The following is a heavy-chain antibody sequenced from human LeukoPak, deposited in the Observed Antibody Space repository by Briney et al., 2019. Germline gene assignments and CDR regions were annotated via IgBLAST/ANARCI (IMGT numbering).Heavy chain of an antibody. Sequence: SVKVSCKASGDTFNNYVITWVRQAPGQGLEWMGGVMPLFNTPNYAQKFQGRVSITTDESTHTSYLELGSLRSEDTAVYYCSTVDRSHFYMDVWGTGTTVTVSS. V-gene: IGHV1-69*05. CDR1: GDTFNNYV. CDR2: VMPLFNTP. CDR3: STVDRSHFYMDV. J-gene: IGHJ6*03.